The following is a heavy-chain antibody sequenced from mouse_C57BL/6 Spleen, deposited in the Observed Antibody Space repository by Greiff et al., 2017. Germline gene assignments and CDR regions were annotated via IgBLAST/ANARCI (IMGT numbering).Heavy chain of an antibody. CDR2: INPGSGGT. V-gene: IGHV1-54*01. CDR3: ARGDYDYDWYFDV. J-gene: IGHJ1*03. Sequence: VQLQQSGAELVRPGTSVKVSCKASGYAFTNYLIEWVKQRPGQGLEWIGVINPGSGGTNYNEKFKGKATLTADKSSSTAYMQLSSLTSEDSAVYFCARGDYDYDWYFDVWGTGTTVTVSS. D-gene: IGHD2-4*01. CDR1: GYAFTNYL.